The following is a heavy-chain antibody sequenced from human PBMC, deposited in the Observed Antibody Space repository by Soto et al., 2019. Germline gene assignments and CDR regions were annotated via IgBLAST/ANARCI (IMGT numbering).Heavy chain of an antibody. CDR2: ISAYNGNT. J-gene: IGHJ4*02. CDR1: GYTFTSYG. D-gene: IGHD2-8*01. Sequence: RASVKVSCKASGYTFTSYGISWVRQAPGQGLKWMGWISAYNGNTNYAQKLQGRVTMTTDTSTSTAYMELRSLRSDDTAVYYCARDVGALCTNGVCYDTNFDYWGQGTLVTVPQ. V-gene: IGHV1-18*01. CDR3: ARDVGALCTNGVCYDTNFDY.